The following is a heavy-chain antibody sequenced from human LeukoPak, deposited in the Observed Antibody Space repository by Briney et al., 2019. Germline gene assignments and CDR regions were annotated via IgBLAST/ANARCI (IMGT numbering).Heavy chain of an antibody. CDR2: ISAYNGNT. J-gene: IGHJ4*02. CDR3: ARVTQHLTIFGIDY. D-gene: IGHD3-3*01. V-gene: IGHV1-18*01. Sequence: GASVKASCKASGYTFTSYGISWVRQAPGQGLEWMGWISAYNGNTNYAQKLQGRVTMTTDTSTSTAYMELRSLRSDDTAVYYCARVTQHLTIFGIDYWGQGTLVTVSS. CDR1: GYTFTSYG.